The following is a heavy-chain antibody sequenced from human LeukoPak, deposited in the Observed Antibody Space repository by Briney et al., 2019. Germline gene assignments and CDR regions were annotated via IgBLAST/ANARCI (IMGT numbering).Heavy chain of an antibody. J-gene: IGHJ6*04. CDR2: ISSSGSAI. V-gene: IGHV3-48*03. D-gene: IGHD3-10*02. CDR1: GFTFSSYE. Sequence: GGSLRLSCAGSGFTFSSYEMNWVRQAPGKGLEWVSYISSSGSAIYYADSVKGRFTISRDNAKNSLYLQMNSLRAEDTAVYYCAELGITMIGGVWGKGTTVTISS. CDR3: AELGITMIGGV.